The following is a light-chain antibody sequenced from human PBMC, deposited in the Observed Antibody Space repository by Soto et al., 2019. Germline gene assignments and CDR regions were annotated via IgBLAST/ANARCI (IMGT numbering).Light chain of an antibody. J-gene: IGLJ2*01. Sequence: QSALTQPASVSGSPGQSITISCTGTSSDVGGYDYVSWFQQYPGKAPSLMLYDVYRRPSGVSYRFSGSKSGNTASLTISGLQAEDEADYYCNSYTTTSTVVFGGGTKLTVL. V-gene: IGLV2-14*01. CDR1: SSDVGGYDY. CDR3: NSYTTTSTVV. CDR2: DVY.